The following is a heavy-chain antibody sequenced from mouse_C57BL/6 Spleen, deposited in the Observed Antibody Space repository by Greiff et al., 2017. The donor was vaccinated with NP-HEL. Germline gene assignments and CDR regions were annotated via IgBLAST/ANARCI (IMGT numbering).Heavy chain of an antibody. Sequence: EVQLKESGAELVRPGASVKLSCTASGFNIKDDYMHWVKQRPEQGLEWIGWIDPENGDTEYASKFQGKATITADTSSNTAYLQLSSLTSEDTAVYYCTTGYGSSGGDYWGQGTTLTVSS. CDR2: IDPENGDT. CDR3: TTGYGSSGGDY. CDR1: GFNIKDDY. J-gene: IGHJ2*01. D-gene: IGHD1-1*01. V-gene: IGHV14-4*01.